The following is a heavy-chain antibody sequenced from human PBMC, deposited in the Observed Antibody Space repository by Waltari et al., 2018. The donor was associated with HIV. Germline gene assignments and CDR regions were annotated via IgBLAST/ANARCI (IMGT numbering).Heavy chain of an antibody. D-gene: IGHD3-22*01. CDR2: ISPYKDNT. Sequence: QVQLVQSGGEVKKPGASVKVSCKASGYTFRNYGISWMRQDPGQGLEWVGWISPYKDNTYYAQRFQDRVTMTTDTSATTVDMELRSLRSDDTAVYYCARDFTSRVDSWEYSDSSYFDYWGQGTLVTVSS. J-gene: IGHJ4*02. CDR3: ARDFTSRVDSWEYSDSSYFDY. V-gene: IGHV1-18*01. CDR1: GYTFRNYG.